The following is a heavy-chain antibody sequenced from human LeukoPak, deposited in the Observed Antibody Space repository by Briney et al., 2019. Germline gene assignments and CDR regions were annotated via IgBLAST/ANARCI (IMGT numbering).Heavy chain of an antibody. V-gene: IGHV3-30*02. CDR3: AKDATYDRVVNWFDP. J-gene: IGHJ5*02. CDR2: IRYDGSNK. CDR1: GFTFSSYG. D-gene: IGHD3-22*01. Sequence: GGSLRLSCAASGFTFSSYGMHWVRQAPSKGLEWVAFIRYDGSNKYYADSVKGRFTISRDNSKNTLYLQMNSLRAEDTAVYYCAKDATYDRVVNWFDPWGQGTLVTVSS.